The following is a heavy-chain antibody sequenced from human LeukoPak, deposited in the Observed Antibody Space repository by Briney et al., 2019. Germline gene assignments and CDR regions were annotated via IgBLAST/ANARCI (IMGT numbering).Heavy chain of an antibody. CDR3: ARLVRVVGATIGNY. Sequence: VASVKVSCKASGYTFIGYYMHWVRQAPGQGLEWMGRINPNSGGTNYAQKFQGRVTMTRDTSISTAYMELSRLRSDDTAVYYCARLVRVVGATIGNYWGQGTLVTVSS. CDR2: INPNSGGT. CDR1: GYTFIGYY. D-gene: IGHD1-26*01. J-gene: IGHJ4*02. V-gene: IGHV1-2*06.